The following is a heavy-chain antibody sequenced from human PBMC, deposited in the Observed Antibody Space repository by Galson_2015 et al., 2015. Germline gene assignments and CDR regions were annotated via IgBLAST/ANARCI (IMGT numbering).Heavy chain of an antibody. CDR1: GFTFSSYW. CDR3: ARDIVGALYGMYV. V-gene: IGHV3-74*01. D-gene: IGHD1-26*01. J-gene: IGHJ6*02. Sequence: SLRLSCAASGFTFSSYWMHWVRQAPGKGLEWVSRINSDGSSTSYADSVKGRFTISRDNAKNTLYLQMNSLRAEDTAVYYCARDIVGALYGMYVWAQGTAVTVSS. CDR2: INSDGSST.